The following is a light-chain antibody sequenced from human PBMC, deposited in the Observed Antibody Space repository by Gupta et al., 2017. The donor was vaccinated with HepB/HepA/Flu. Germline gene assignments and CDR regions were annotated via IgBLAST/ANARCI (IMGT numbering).Light chain of an antibody. V-gene: IGLV1-51*01. CDR3: GTWDSSLSAGVV. CDR1: SSNIGNNY. J-gene: IGLJ2*01. CDR2: DNN. Sequence: HSVFTQPPSVSAAPGQKVTIPFSGSSSNIGNNYVSWYLHLPGTAPKLLLYDNNKRPSGIPDRFSGSKSGTSATLGITGLKTGDEADYYCGTWDSSLSAGVVFGGGTKLTVL.